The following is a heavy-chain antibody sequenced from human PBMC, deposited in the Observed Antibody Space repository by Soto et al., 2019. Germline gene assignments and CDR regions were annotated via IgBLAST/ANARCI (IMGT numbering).Heavy chain of an antibody. CDR2: IYYSGST. J-gene: IGHJ4*02. V-gene: IGHV4-31*02. Sequence: SETLSLTXTVSGGSISSGGYYWSWIRQHPGKGLEWIGYIYYSGSTYYNPSLKGRLTISIDTSKNQFSLNLISVTAADTAVYYCASLSAGYYFDSSGYYFDYWGQGTLVTVS. CDR1: GGSISSGGYY. D-gene: IGHD3-22*01. CDR3: ASLSAGYYFDSSGYYFDY.